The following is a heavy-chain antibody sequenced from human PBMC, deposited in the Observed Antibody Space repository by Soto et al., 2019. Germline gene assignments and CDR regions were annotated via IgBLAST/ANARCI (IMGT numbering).Heavy chain of an antibody. Sequence: EVQLVESGGGLVQPGGSLRLSCVGSGFPFSTYTMSWVRQAPGQGVEWLSGIYGGGDGISYADSVKGRFTISRDNSRSTLYLQMNSLRSDDTAIYYCAKDRQPDCFWPFDHWGRGTLIVVSS. CDR1: GFPFSTYT. J-gene: IGHJ4*02. V-gene: IGHV3-23*04. D-gene: IGHD3-3*01. CDR3: AKDRQPDCFWPFDH. CDR2: IYGGGDGI.